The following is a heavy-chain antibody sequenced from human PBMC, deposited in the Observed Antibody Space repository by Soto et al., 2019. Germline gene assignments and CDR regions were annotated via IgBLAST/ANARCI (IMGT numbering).Heavy chain of an antibody. CDR3: AKDSSYPAAEPDY. CDR1: GFTFSSYA. CDR2: ISGSDGST. D-gene: IGHD2-2*01. J-gene: IGHJ4*02. Sequence: EVQLLESGGGLVQPGGSLRLSCAASGFTFSSYAMSWVRQAPGKGLEWDSGISGSDGSTYYADSVKGRFTISRDNSKNTLYLQMNSLRAEDTAVYYCAKDSSYPAAEPDYWGQGTLVTVSS. V-gene: IGHV3-23*01.